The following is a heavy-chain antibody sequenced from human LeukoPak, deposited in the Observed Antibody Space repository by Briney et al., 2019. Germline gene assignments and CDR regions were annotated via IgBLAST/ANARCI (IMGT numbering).Heavy chain of an antibody. J-gene: IGHJ4*02. V-gene: IGHV1-18*01. D-gene: IGHD7-27*01. CDR3: ARDKNWDLEY. CDR1: GYTFTSYG. Sequence: APVKGSCKTSGYTFTSYGISWMRQAPGQGLEWMGWISTYNGNTNYAQNLQGRVTMTTDTSTSTAYMELRSLRSDDTAVYYCARDKNWDLEYWGQGTLVTVSS. CDR2: ISTYNGNT.